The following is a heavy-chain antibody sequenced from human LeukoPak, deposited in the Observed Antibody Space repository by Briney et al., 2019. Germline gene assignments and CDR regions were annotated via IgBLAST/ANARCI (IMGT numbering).Heavy chain of an antibody. D-gene: IGHD6-19*01. V-gene: IGHV3-30*18. J-gene: IGHJ6*02. Sequence: GGSLRLSCADSGFTFSSYGMHWVRQAPGKGLEWVALISYDGSSKYYADSMKGRFTISRDNSKNTLFLQMNSLRAEDTAVYHCAKDDSSGWFKGYGMDVWGQGTTVTVSS. CDR3: AKDDSSGWFKGYGMDV. CDR1: GFTFSSYG. CDR2: ISYDGSSK.